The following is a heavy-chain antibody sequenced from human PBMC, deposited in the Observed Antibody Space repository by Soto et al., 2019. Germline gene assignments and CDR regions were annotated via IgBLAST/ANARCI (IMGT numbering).Heavy chain of an antibody. J-gene: IGHJ5*02. CDR2: IYYSGST. D-gene: IGHD6-25*01. CDR3: ARPHGGSSGWDNWFDP. CDR1: GGSISSYY. Sequence: SETLSLTCTVSGGSISSYYWSWIRQPPGKGLDWFGYIYYSGSTNYNPSLKSRVTISVDTSKNQFSLKLSSVTAADTAVYYCARPHGGSSGWDNWFDPWGQGTLVTVSS. V-gene: IGHV4-59*01.